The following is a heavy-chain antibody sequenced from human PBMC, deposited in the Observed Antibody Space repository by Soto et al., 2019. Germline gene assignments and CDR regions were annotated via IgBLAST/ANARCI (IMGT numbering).Heavy chain of an antibody. CDR2: VYYSGST. CDR1: GGSVSSGSYY. V-gene: IGHV4-61*01. CDR3: ASSGYCSSTSCYIGPYYYYGMDV. Sequence: QVQLQESGPGLVKPSETLSLTCTVSGGSVSSGSYYWSWIRQPPGKGLEWIGYVYYSGSTNYNPSLKSRVTLSVDTSKNQFSLKLSSVTAADTAVYYCASSGYCSSTSCYIGPYYYYGMDVWGQGTTVTVSS. D-gene: IGHD2-2*02. J-gene: IGHJ6*02.